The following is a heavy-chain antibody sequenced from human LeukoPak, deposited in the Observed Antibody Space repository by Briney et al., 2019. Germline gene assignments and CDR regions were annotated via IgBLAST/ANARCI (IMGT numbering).Heavy chain of an antibody. CDR3: ARGPALYCTSSSCLDGVD. D-gene: IGHD2-2*01. J-gene: IGHJ4*02. Sequence: GGSLRLSCAASGFTFSDYAMNWVRQAPGKGLEWVSSISSGGSYISYADSVKGRFTVSRDNAKNSLFLQMRSLRDEDTAVYYCARGPALYCTSSSCLDGVDWGQGTLVSVSS. CDR1: GFTFSDYA. V-gene: IGHV3-21*01. CDR2: ISSGGSYI.